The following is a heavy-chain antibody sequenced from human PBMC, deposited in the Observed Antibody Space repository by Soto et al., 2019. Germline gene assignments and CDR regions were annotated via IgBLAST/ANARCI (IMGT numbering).Heavy chain of an antibody. CDR2: ISGDGVTT. D-gene: IGHD3-9*01. CDR3: AREYYGLLTGYYADY. J-gene: IGHJ4*02. CDR1: GFPFSSYW. Sequence: EVRLVESGGDLVQRGGSLRLSCAASGFPFSSYWMHWVRHTPGTGLDWVARISGDGVTTYYADSVTGRFTVSRDNAKNTLSLQINGLRAEDTAVYYCAREYYGLLTGYYADYWGQGTLGSVSS. V-gene: IGHV3-74*01.